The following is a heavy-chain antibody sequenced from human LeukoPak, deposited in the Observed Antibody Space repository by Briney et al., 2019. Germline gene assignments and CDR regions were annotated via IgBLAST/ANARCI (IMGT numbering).Heavy chain of an antibody. CDR2: MNPNSGNT. Sequence: GASVKVSCKASGYTFTSYDINWVRQATGQGLEWMGWMNPNSGNTGYAQKFQGRVTITRNTSISTAYMELSSLRSEDTAVYYCARDEGPNYYDSSGYQKAYAFDIWGQGTMVTVSS. V-gene: IGHV1-8*03. CDR1: GYTFTSYD. J-gene: IGHJ3*02. CDR3: ARDEGPNYYDSSGYQKAYAFDI. D-gene: IGHD3-22*01.